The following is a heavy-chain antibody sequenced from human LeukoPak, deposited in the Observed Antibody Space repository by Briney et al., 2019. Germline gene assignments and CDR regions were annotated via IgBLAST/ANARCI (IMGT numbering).Heavy chain of an antibody. D-gene: IGHD2-2*01. CDR1: GYSFTSYW. J-gene: IGHJ4*02. Sequence: ESLKISCKGSGYSFTSYWIGWVRQMPGKGLEWIGIIYPGYSDTRYSPSFQGPVIISADKSISTAYLQWRSLKASDTAMYYCARWEVPAAKGYFDYWGQGTLVTVSS. V-gene: IGHV5-51*01. CDR3: ARWEVPAAKGYFDY. CDR2: IYPGYSDT.